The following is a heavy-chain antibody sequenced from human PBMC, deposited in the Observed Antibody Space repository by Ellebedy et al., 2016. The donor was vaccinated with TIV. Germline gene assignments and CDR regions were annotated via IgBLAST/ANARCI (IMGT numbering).Heavy chain of an antibody. J-gene: IGHJ4*02. V-gene: IGHV4-39*01. Sequence: MPSETLSLTCTVSGGSISSGNYYWGWVRQPPGKGLEWIGSFPYSGYTYYTPSLKIRVTVSGDTSKNQFSLNLKSVTAADTAVYYCARQPPLNVMVRGVIYFDSWGLGALVTVSS. CDR1: GGSISSGNYY. CDR2: FPYSGYT. CDR3: ARQPPLNVMVRGVIYFDS. D-gene: IGHD3-10*01.